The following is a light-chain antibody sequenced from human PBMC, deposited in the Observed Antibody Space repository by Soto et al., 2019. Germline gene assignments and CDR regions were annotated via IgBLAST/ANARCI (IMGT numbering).Light chain of an antibody. Sequence: EIVLMQSPGTLSLSPGERATLSCGASQSVPRNFLAWYQQKPGQAPRLLIYGASNRATGIPDRFSGSGSGTGFTLSISRLEPESFAVYYCQLFGSSSYTFAQETKLDIK. J-gene: IGKJ2*01. CDR3: QLFGSSSYT. V-gene: IGKV3-20*01. CDR2: GAS. CDR1: QSVPRNF.